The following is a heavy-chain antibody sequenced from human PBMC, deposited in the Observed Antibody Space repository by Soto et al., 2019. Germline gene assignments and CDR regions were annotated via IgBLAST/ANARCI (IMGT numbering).Heavy chain of an antibody. D-gene: IGHD2-15*01. CDR1: GGSISSGDYY. CDR3: ARDQVVTVGGMDV. V-gene: IGHV4-30-4*01. J-gene: IGHJ6*02. Sequence: QVQLQESGPGLVKPSQTLSLTCTVSGGSISSGDYYWSWIRQSPGKGLEWIGYIYYRGSTYYNPSLKSRVSISVDPSKNQFSLKLSSVTAADTAVYYCARDQVVTVGGMDVWGQGTTVTVSS. CDR2: IYYRGST.